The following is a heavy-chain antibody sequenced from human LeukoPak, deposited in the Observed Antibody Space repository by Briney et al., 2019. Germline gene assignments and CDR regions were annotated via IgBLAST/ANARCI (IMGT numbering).Heavy chain of an antibody. CDR1: GFTFGDYA. Sequence: GGSLRLSCTASGFTFGDYAMSWVRQAPGKGLEWVGFIRSKAYGGTTEYAASVKGRFTISRDDSKSIAYLQMNSLKTEDTAVYYCTRPMYSGSYQGRYDYWGQGTLVTVSS. J-gene: IGHJ4*02. V-gene: IGHV3-49*04. CDR3: TRPMYSGSYQGRYDY. CDR2: IRSKAYGGTT. D-gene: IGHD1-26*01.